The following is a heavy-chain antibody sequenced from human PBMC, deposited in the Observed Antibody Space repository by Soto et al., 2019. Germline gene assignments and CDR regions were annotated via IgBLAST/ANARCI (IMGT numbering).Heavy chain of an antibody. J-gene: IGHJ4*02. D-gene: IGHD3-22*01. CDR2: IIPIFGVA. CDR1: GGSFSSYS. Sequence: VASVKVSCKASGGSFSSYSINWVRQAPGQGLEWLGRIIPIFGVAKYAQKFQGRVTFTADKSTSTAYMELSSLRFEDTAVYYCARGDRQSGHYFDYWGQGTLVTVSS. V-gene: IGHV1-69*04. CDR3: ARGDRQSGHYFDY.